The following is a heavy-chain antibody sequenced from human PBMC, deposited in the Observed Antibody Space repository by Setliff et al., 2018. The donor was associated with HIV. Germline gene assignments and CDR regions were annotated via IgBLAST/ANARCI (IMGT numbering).Heavy chain of an antibody. D-gene: IGHD3-3*01. CDR3: TRDRRGSSSWSGYNGGFDY. J-gene: IGHJ4*02. CDR1: GFNFNNYA. V-gene: IGHV3-49*04. Sequence: GGSLRLSCTGSGFNFNNYAMHWVRQPPGKGLEWVGFVRSKPNGGTTDYAASVKGRFTISRDDAETIAYLHMNSLTTDDTAVYFCTRDRRGSSSWSGYNGGFDYWGQGTLVTVSS. CDR2: VRSKPNGGTT.